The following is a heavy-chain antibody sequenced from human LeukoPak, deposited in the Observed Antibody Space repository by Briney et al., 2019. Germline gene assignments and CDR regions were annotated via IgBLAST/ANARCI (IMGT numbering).Heavy chain of an antibody. CDR2: IIPIFGTA. CDR1: GGTLSSYA. Sequence: GASVKVSCKASGGTLSSYAISWVRQAPGQGLEWMGGIIPIFGTANYAQKFQGRVTITADESTSTAYMELSSLRSEDTAVYYCARGVGIAARLFDYWGQGTLVTVSS. D-gene: IGHD6-6*01. V-gene: IGHV1-69*13. J-gene: IGHJ4*02. CDR3: ARGVGIAARLFDY.